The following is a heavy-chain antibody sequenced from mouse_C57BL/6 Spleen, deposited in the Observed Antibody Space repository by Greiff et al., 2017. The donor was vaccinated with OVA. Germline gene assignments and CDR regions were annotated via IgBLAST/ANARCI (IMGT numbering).Heavy chain of an antibody. CDR1: GYTFTSYT. CDR2: INPSSGYT. V-gene: IGHV1-4*01. Sequence: QVQLQQSGAELARPGASVKMSCKASGYTFTSYTMHWVKQRPGQGLEWIGYINPSSGYTKYNQKFKDKATLTADKSSSTAYMQLSSLTSEDSAVYYCARSGYYGSSYENYVDYWGQGTTLTVSS. J-gene: IGHJ2*01. D-gene: IGHD1-1*01. CDR3: ARSGYYGSSYENYVDY.